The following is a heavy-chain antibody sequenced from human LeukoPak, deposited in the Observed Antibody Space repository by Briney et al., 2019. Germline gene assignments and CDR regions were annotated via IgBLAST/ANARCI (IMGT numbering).Heavy chain of an antibody. J-gene: IGHJ4*02. CDR1: GFTFSSYA. CDR2: ISGSGGST. Sequence: QTGGSLRLSCAASGFTFSSYAMSWVRQAPGKGLEWVSAISGSGGSTYYADSVKGRFTISRDNSKNTLYLQMNSLRAEDTAVYYCANIPLPYYYDSSADTHLAVIDYWGQGTLVTVSS. D-gene: IGHD3-22*01. V-gene: IGHV3-23*01. CDR3: ANIPLPYYYDSSADTHLAVIDY.